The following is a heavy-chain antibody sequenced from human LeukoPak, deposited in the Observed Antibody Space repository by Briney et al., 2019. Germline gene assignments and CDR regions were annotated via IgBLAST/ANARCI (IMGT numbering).Heavy chain of an antibody. D-gene: IGHD2-2*01. V-gene: IGHV1-69*13. CDR1: GGIFSSYT. Sequence: ASVKVSCKASGGIFSSYTMTWVRQAPGQGLEWMGEIIPIFGTTANYAQKFQGRVTITADESTSTVYMELISLRSEDTALYYCARDAVVVPADPDYWGQGTLVTVSS. CDR3: ARDAVVVPADPDY. J-gene: IGHJ4*02. CDR2: IIPIFGTT.